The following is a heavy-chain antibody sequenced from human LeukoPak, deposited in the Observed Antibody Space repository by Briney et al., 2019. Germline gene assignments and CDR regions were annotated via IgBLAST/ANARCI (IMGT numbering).Heavy chain of an antibody. CDR3: ARDDSSSYSKYYFDY. CDR1: GFTFRNYN. V-gene: IGHV3-48*02. Sequence: GGSLRLSCAASGFTFRNYNMNWVRQAPGKGLEWVSYISSSSSSIYYADSVKGRFTISRDNAKNSLYLQMNSLRDEDTAVYFCARDDSSSYSKYYFDYWGQGTLVTVSS. J-gene: IGHJ4*02. D-gene: IGHD3-22*01. CDR2: ISSSSSSI.